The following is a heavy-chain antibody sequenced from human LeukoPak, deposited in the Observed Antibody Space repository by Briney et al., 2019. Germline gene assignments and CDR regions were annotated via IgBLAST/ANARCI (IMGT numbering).Heavy chain of an antibody. Sequence: PGGSLRLSCAASGFSFSSYARHSGRQAPGKEVGYVSAMSRKGGSTHYADAVKGRFTISRDKSKNTLYLQMSSLRAEGTALYYWVRDLQGGSVSESYWGQGSLVTVSS. J-gene: IGHJ4*02. CDR2: MSRKGGST. CDR1: GFSFSSYA. V-gene: IGHV3-64D*06. CDR3: VRDLQGGSVSESY. D-gene: IGHD1-14*01.